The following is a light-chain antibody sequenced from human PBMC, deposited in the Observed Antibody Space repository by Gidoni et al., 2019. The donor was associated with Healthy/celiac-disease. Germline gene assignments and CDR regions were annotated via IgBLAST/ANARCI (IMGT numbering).Light chain of an antibody. V-gene: IGKV4-1*01. J-gene: IGKJ5*01. Sequence: DSVMTQSPDSLAVSLGERATINCKSSQSVLYSSNNKNYLAWYQQKQGTPPKLLIYWASTRESGVPDRFSGSGSGTDFTLTISSLQAEDVAVYYCQQYYSTPITFGQGTRLEIK. CDR1: QSVLYSSNNKNY. CDR3: QQYYSTPIT. CDR2: WAS.